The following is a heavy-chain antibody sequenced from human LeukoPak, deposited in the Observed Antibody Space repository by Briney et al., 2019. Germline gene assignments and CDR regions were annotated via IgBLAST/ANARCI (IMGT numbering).Heavy chain of an antibody. D-gene: IGHD2-15*01. Sequence: ASVKVSCKASGYTFTGYYMHWVRQAPGQGLEWMRWINPNSGGTNYAQKFQGRVTMTRDTSISTAYMELSRLRSDDTAVYYCARGPVVAATSRFDPWGQGTLVTVSS. V-gene: IGHV1-2*02. CDR3: ARGPVVAATSRFDP. CDR1: GYTFTGYY. CDR2: INPNSGGT. J-gene: IGHJ5*02.